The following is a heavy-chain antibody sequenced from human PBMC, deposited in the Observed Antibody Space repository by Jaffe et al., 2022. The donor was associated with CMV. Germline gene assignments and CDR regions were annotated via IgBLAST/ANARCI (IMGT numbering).Heavy chain of an antibody. CDR3: AKDQYGDSIGYYYGMDV. J-gene: IGHJ6*02. CDR1: GFTFSSYA. D-gene: IGHD4-17*01. V-gene: IGHV3-23*01. CDR2: ISGSGGST. Sequence: EVQLLESGGGLVQPGGSLRLSCAASGFTFSSYAMSWVRQAPGKGLEWVSAISGSGGSTYYADSVKGRFTISRDNSKNTLYLQMNSLRAEDTAVYYCAKDQYGDSIGYYYGMDVWGQGTTVTVSS.